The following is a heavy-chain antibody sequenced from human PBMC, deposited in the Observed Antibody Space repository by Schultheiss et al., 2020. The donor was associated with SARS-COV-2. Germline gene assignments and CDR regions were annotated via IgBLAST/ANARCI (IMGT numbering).Heavy chain of an antibody. CDR1: GFTFSYYA. D-gene: IGHD5-18*01. CDR3: ARDGTQLWSYYYYYYMDV. J-gene: IGHJ6*03. CDR2: ITSDGTI. Sequence: GESLKISCAASGFTFSYYAMNWVRQAPGKGLEWVSYITSDGTIYYADSVKGRFTISRDNAKNSLYLQMNSLRAEDTAVYYCARDGTQLWSYYYYYYMDVWGKGTMVTVSS. V-gene: IGHV3-69-1*01.